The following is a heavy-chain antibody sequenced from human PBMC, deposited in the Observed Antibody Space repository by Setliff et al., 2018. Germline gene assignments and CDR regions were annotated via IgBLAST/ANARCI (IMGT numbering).Heavy chain of an antibody. D-gene: IGHD3-22*01. CDR2: INHSGSA. CDR1: GGSFSGHH. V-gene: IGHV4-34*01. CDR3: ARGDYYDSSAYSPDTFDI. Sequence: SETLSLTCAVYGGSFSGHHWCWIRQPPWKGLEWIGEINHSGSANYNPSLKSRVTISLGTSKNQFSLKLSSVTAADTAVYYCARGDYYDSSAYSPDTFDIWGQGTMVTVSS. J-gene: IGHJ3*02.